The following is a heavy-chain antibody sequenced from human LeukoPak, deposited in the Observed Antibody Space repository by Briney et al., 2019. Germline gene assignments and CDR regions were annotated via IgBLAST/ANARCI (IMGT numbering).Heavy chain of an antibody. CDR1: GGSISSYY. D-gene: IGHD6-13*01. CDR3: ARDSPFQIIEYSSSWYQRLRGVYYYYMDV. Sequence: NPSETLSLTCTVSGGSISSYYWSWIRQPPGKGLEWIGYIYYSGSTNYNPSLKSRVTISVDTSKNQFSLRLSSVTAADTAVYYCARDSPFQIIEYSSSWYQRLRGVYYYYMDVWGKGTTVTVSS. V-gene: IGHV4-59*12. J-gene: IGHJ6*03. CDR2: IYYSGST.